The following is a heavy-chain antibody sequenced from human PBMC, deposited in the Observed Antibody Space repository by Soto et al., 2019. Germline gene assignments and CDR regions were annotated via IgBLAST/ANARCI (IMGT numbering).Heavy chain of an antibody. V-gene: IGHV1-18*01. J-gene: IGHJ5*02. CDR2: ISAYNGNT. Sequence: GASVKVSCKASGYTFTSYGISWVRQAPGQGLEWMGWISAYNGNTNYAQKLQGRVTMTTDTSTSTAYMELRSLRSDDTAVYYCARVPPGYCSSTSCYADNWFDPWGQGTLVTVSS. D-gene: IGHD2-2*01. CDR1: GYTFTSYG. CDR3: ARVPPGYCSSTSCYADNWFDP.